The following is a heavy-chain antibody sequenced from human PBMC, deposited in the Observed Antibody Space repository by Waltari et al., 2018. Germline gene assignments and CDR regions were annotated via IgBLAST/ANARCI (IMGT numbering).Heavy chain of an antibody. J-gene: IGHJ5*02. CDR3: ARGKAFDP. CDR2: LNNGGDYK. V-gene: IGHV3-21*06. Sequence: VRLVESGGGRFEPGESLRLSCVGSGFSFDEYSMNWVRQAPGKGLEWVSSLNNGGDYKGYADSVEGRFTISRDNDKNTLYLQMNDLRVDDTAIYYCARGKAFDPWGQGTRVNVSS. CDR1: GFSFDEYS.